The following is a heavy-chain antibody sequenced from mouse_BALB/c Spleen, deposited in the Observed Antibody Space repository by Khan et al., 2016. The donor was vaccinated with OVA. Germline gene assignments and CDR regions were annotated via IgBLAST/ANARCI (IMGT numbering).Heavy chain of an antibody. Sequence: QMQLEESGPGLVAPSQSLSITCTVSGFSLSRYNIHWVRQPPGKGLEWLGMIWGGGVTDYNSTLKSSLCINKDNSKSQVFLKMNSLQTDDAAMYYCARAYYRYDGYYAMDFWGQGTSVTVSS. V-gene: IGHV2-6-4*01. CDR2: IWGGGVT. CDR1: GFSLSRYN. CDR3: ARAYYRYDGYYAMDF. D-gene: IGHD2-14*01. J-gene: IGHJ4*01.